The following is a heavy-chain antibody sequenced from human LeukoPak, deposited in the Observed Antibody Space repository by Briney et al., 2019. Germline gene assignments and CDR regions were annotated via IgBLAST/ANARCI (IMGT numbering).Heavy chain of an antibody. CDR1: GFDFSNYW. CDR3: ARDRGSSGLNFDY. V-gene: IGHV3-53*01. CDR2: IYSGGRT. D-gene: IGHD3-22*01. J-gene: IGHJ4*02. Sequence: PGGSLRLSCEASGFDFSNYWMNWVRQAPGKGLEWVSVIYSGGRTYYADSVKGRFTISRDNSKNTLYLQMNSLRAEDTAVYYCARDRGSSGLNFDYWGREPWSPSPQ.